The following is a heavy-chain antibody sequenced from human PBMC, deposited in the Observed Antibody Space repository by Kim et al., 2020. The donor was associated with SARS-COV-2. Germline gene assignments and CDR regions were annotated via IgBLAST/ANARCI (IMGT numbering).Heavy chain of an antibody. CDR1: GYTFTSYY. J-gene: IGHJ4*02. CDR2: INPSGGST. Sequence: ASVKVSCKASGYTFTSYYMHWVRQAPGQGLEWMGIINPSGGSTSYAQKFQGRVTMTRDTSTSTVYMELSSLRSEDTAVYYCARDSGWKHDSSGYSDYWGQGTLVTVSS. CDR3: ARDSGWKHDSSGYSDY. V-gene: IGHV1-46*01. D-gene: IGHD3-22*01.